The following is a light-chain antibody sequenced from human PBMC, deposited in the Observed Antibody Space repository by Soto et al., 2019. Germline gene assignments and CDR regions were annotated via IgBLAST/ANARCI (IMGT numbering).Light chain of an antibody. J-gene: IGLJ2*01. Sequence: SYELTQPPSVSVSPGQTASISCSGDSLGEKYVCWYQQKPGQPPVLVIYQDAKRPSGIPERFSGSNSGNTATLTISGTQAMDEADYYCQAWDSSTSVVFGGGTKLTVL. CDR2: QDA. CDR3: QAWDSSTSVV. CDR1: SLGEKY. V-gene: IGLV3-1*01.